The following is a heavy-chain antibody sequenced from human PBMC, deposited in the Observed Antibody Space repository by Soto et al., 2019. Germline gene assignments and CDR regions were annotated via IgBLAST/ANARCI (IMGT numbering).Heavy chain of an antibody. Sequence: PSETLSLTCAVYGGSFSGYYWSWIRQPPGKGLEWIGEINHSGSTNYNPSLKSRVTISVDTSKNQFSLKLSSVTAADTAVYYCARVRAGYYYYMDVWGKGATVTVSS. CDR3: ARVRAGYYYYMDV. V-gene: IGHV4-34*01. J-gene: IGHJ6*03. CDR1: GGSFSGYY. CDR2: INHSGST.